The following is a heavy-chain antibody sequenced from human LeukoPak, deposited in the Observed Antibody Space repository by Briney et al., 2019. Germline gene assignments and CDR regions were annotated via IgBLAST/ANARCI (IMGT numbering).Heavy chain of an antibody. J-gene: IGHJ3*02. V-gene: IGHV4-59*01. CDR3: ARDLVTVTKGFDI. Sequence: PSENLSRNCAGSDVSFSSIYWMWLRPPPGNGLEWCGYISYIGSTNYNPSLKSRVTISIDTSRNQFSLRLSSVTAADTAVYYCARDLVTVTKGFDIWGQGTMVSVSS. CDR2: ISYIGST. D-gene: IGHD4-17*01. CDR1: DVSFSSIY.